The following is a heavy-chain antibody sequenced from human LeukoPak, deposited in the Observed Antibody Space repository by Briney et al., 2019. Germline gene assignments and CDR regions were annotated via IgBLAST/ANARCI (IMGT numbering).Heavy chain of an antibody. J-gene: IGHJ4*02. CDR3: ARYQREGYYFDY. CDR2: IYSGGST. Sequence: GGSLRLSCAASGFTLSSNYMSWVRQAPGKGLGWVSVIYSGGSTYYADSVKGRFTISRDNSKNTLYLQMNSLRAEDTAVYYCARYQREGYYFDYWGQGTLVTVSS. D-gene: IGHD1-26*01. CDR1: GFTLSSNY. V-gene: IGHV3-66*01.